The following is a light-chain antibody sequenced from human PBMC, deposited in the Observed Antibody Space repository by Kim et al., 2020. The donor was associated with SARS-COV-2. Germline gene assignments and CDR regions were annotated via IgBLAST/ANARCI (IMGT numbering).Light chain of an antibody. J-gene: IGKJ4*01. CDR1: QSISTW. CDR2: DAS. Sequence: SATEGVRVTITGRASQSISTWFAWYQQKPGKAPKLLIYDASSLQSGVPSRFSGSGYGSEFTLIFSCLQPDDFATYYCQQYNTYFTFDGGSKV. CDR3: QQYNTYFT. V-gene: IGKV1-5*01.